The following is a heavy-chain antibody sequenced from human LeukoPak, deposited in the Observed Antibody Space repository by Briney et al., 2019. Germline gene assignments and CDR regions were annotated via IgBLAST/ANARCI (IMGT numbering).Heavy chain of an antibody. D-gene: IGHD3-16*02. V-gene: IGHV3-7*01. J-gene: IGHJ4*02. CDR2: IKQDGSEK. CDR3: ARVGGRYSPLGY. Sequence: GGSLRLSCAASGFTFSIYWMSWVRQAPGKGLEWVANIKQDGSEKYYVDSVKGRFTISRDNDKNSLFLQMTSLRAEDTAVYYCARVGGRYSPLGYWGQGTLVTVSS. CDR1: GFTFSIYW.